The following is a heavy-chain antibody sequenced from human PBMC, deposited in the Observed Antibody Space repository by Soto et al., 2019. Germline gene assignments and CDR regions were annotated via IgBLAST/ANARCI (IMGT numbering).Heavy chain of an antibody. Sequence: SVKVSCKVSGYTLTELSMHWVRQAPGKGLEWMGGIIPIFGTANYAQKFQGRVTITADESTSTAYMEMSSLRSEDTAVYYCARGPTGMIDYWGQGTLVTVSS. CDR1: GYTLTELS. V-gene: IGHV1-69*13. CDR2: IIPIFGTA. CDR3: ARGPTGMIDY. J-gene: IGHJ4*02.